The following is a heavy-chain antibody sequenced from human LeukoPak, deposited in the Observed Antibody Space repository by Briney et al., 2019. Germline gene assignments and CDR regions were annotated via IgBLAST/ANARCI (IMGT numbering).Heavy chain of an antibody. J-gene: IGHJ6*03. V-gene: IGHV1-2*06. CDR1: GYTFTGYY. D-gene: IGHD2-15*01. CDR2: INPNSGGT. Sequence: ASVKVSCKASGYTFTGYYMHWVRQAPGQGLEWIGRINPNSGGTNYAQKFQGRVTMTRDTSISTAYMELSRLRSDDTAVYYCLVATTGSYYYYYMDVWGKGTTATVSS. CDR3: LVATTGSYYYYYMDV.